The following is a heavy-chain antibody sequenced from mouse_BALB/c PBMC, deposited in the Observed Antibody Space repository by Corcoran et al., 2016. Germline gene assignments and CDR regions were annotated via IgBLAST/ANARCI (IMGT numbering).Heavy chain of an antibody. CDR2: ISYDGSN. CDR3: ARDDGYAY. V-gene: IGHV3-6*02. D-gene: IGHD2-3*01. J-gene: IGHJ3*01. CDR1: GYSITSGHY. Sequence: DVQLQESGPGLVKPSQSLSLTCSVTGYSITSGHYWNWIRQFPGNKLEWMGYISYDGSNNYNPSLKNRISITRDTSKNQSFLKLNSVTTEDTATYYCARDDGYAYWGQGTLVTVSA.